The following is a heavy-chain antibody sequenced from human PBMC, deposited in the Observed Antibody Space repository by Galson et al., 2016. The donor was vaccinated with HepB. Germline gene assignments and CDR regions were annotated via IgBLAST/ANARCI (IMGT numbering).Heavy chain of an antibody. V-gene: IGHV5-51*01. CDR3: ARHQFAEIGFGYDYGLDV. Sequence: QSGAEVKKPGESLKISCKGSGYRFNNHWIGWVRQMPGKGLEWMGIIHPGDSETRYSPSFQGQVTISADKSISTAYMQWNSLKASDSAIYYCARHQFAEIGFGYDYGLDVWGQGTTVPGS. J-gene: IGHJ6*02. CDR1: GYRFNNHW. CDR2: IHPGDSET. D-gene: IGHD3-10*01.